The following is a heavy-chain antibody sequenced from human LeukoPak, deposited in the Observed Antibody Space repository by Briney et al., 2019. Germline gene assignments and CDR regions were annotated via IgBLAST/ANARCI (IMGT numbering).Heavy chain of an antibody. CDR2: ISSSGSTI. CDR3: VRDNSGLYGDYDY. D-gene: IGHD6-19*01. CDR1: GFTFSDYY. J-gene: IGHJ4*02. Sequence: GGSLRLSCAASGFTFSDYYMSWIRQAPGKGLEWVSYISSSGSTIYYADSVKGRFAISRDNAKNSLYLKMNSLRAEDTAVYYCVRDNSGLYGDYDYWGQGTLVTVSS. V-gene: IGHV3-11*01.